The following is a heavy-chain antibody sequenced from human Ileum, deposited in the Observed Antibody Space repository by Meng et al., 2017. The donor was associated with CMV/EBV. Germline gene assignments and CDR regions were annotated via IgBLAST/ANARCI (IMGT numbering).Heavy chain of an antibody. CDR2: INHSGNT. V-gene: IGHV4-34*01. D-gene: IGHD6-19*01. Sequence: CALYGASSSGYYWSWVRQPPGKGLEWIGEINHSGNTNYNPSLKSRVTISVDTSKNQFSLRLNSVTAADTAVYYCATNSSGWYGYFDPWGQGALVTVSS. J-gene: IGHJ5*02. CDR3: ATNSSGWYGYFDP. CDR1: GASSSGYY.